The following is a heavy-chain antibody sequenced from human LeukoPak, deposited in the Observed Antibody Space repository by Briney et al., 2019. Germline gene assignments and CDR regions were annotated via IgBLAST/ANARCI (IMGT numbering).Heavy chain of an antibody. Sequence: SVKVSCKASGGTFSSYAIGWVRQAPGQGLEWMGGIIPIFGTANYAQKFQGRVTITADESTSTAYMELSSLRSEDTAVYYCARGDRRDIVVDILTDHYGMDVWGKGTTVTVSS. V-gene: IGHV1-69*13. CDR3: ARGDRRDIVVDILTDHYGMDV. J-gene: IGHJ6*04. CDR2: IIPIFGTA. D-gene: IGHD2-2*01. CDR1: GGTFSSYA.